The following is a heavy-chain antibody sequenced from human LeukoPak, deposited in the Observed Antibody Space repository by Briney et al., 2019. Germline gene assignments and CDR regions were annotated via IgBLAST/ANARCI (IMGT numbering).Heavy chain of an antibody. Sequence: SETLSLTCAVYGGSFSGYYWSWIRQPPGKGLEWIGEINHSGSTNYDPSLKSRVTISVDTSKSQFSLKLSSVTAADTAVYYCAITYYYDSSGSFDYWGQGTLVTVSS. D-gene: IGHD3-22*01. CDR1: GGSFSGYY. CDR2: INHSGST. J-gene: IGHJ4*02. CDR3: AITYYYDSSGSFDY. V-gene: IGHV4-34*01.